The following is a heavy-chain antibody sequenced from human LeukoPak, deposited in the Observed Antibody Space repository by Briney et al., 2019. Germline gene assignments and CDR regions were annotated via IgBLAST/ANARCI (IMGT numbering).Heavy chain of an antibody. CDR2: IWYDGSNK. CDR1: GFTFSSYG. Sequence: GGSLRLPCAASGFTFSSYGMHWVRQAPGKGLEWVAIIWYDGSNKYYADSVKGRFTISRDNSKNTLYLQMNSLRVEDTAVYYCARGDIVVVVAATDFDYWGQGTLVTVSS. D-gene: IGHD2-15*01. V-gene: IGHV3-33*01. CDR3: ARGDIVVVVAATDFDY. J-gene: IGHJ4*02.